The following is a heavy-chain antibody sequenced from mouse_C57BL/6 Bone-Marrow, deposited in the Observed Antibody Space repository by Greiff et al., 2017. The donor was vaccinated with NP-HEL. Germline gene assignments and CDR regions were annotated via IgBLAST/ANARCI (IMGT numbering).Heavy chain of an antibody. CDR1: GYTFTSYW. D-gene: IGHD2-12*01. CDR2: IDPSDGYT. J-gene: IGHJ2*01. Sequence: QVQLQQPGAELVMPGASVKLSCKASGYTFTSYWMHWVKQRPGQGLEWIGEIDPSDGYTNYNQKFKGKSTLTVDKSTSTAYMQLNSLTSEDSAVYYCARCTSVTSYFDYWGQGTTLTVSS. V-gene: IGHV1-69*01. CDR3: ARCTSVTSYFDY.